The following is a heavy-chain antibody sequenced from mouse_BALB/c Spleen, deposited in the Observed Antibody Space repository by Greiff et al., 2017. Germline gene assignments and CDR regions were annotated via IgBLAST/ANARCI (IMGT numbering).Heavy chain of an antibody. CDR1: GFTFSSYA. CDR3: ARAGYYGSSHYAMDY. CDR2: ISSGGST. V-gene: IGHV5-6-5*01. D-gene: IGHD1-1*01. Sequence: EVKVVESGGGLVKPGGSLKLSCAASGFTFSSYAMSWVRQTPEKRLEWVASISSGGSTYYPDSVKGRFTISRDNARNILYLQMSSLRSEDTAMYYCARAGYYGSSHYAMDYWGQGTSVTVSS. J-gene: IGHJ4*01.